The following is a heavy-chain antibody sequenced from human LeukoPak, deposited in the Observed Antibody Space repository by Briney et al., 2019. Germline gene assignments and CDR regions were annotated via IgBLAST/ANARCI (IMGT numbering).Heavy chain of an antibody. V-gene: IGHV3-49*04. Sequence: GGSLRLSCTGSGFIFGDYAVSWVRQAPGKGLEWVGFIRSKAYGGTTEHAASVQGRFTISRDDSKSIAYLQMTSLKTEDTAVYYCTIRDTSMATSVDYWGQGTLVTVSS. CDR3: TIRDTSMATSVDY. CDR1: GFIFGDYA. CDR2: IRSKAYGGTT. J-gene: IGHJ4*02. D-gene: IGHD5-18*01.